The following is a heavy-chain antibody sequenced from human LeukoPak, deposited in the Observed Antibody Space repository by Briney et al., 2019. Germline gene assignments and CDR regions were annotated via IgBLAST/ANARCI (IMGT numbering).Heavy chain of an antibody. J-gene: IGHJ1*01. D-gene: IGHD6-19*01. CDR1: GYTFTSYY. CDR2: INPSGGST. V-gene: IGHV1-46*01. Sequence: ASVTVSCTASGYTFTSYYMHWVRQPAGQGLGWMVIINPSGGSTRYAQKSQGRVTMTRDTSTSTVYMELSSLRSEDTAVYYCASDSGRSGWYKAEYFQHWGQGTLVTVSS. CDR3: ASDSGRSGWYKAEYFQH.